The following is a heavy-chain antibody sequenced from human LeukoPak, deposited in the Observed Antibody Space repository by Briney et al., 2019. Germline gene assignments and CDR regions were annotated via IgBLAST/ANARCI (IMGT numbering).Heavy chain of an antibody. D-gene: IGHD3-3*01. Sequence: SSETLSLTCTVSGASITSYYWSWIRQPPGKGLEWIGYIYYSGSTNYNPSLKSRVTISVDTSKNQFSLKLSSVTAADTAVYYCARGIPTYYDFWSGYYTSFHWLDPWGQGTLVTVSS. V-gene: IGHV4-59*01. CDR2: IYYSGST. CDR3: ARGIPTYYDFWSGYYTSFHWLDP. J-gene: IGHJ5*02. CDR1: GASITSYY.